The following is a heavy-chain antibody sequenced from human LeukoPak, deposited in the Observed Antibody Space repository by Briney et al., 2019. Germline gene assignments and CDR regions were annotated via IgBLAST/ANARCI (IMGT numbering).Heavy chain of an antibody. J-gene: IGHJ5*02. CDR3: ARDSSSWYGVGWFDP. Sequence: GGSLRLSCAASGFTFSSYWMHWVRQAPGKGLVWVSRINSDGSSTSYADSVKGRFTISRDNAKNTLYLQMNSLRAEDAAVYYCARDSSSWYGVGWFDPWGQGTLVTVSS. V-gene: IGHV3-74*01. CDR1: GFTFSSYW. D-gene: IGHD6-13*01. CDR2: INSDGSST.